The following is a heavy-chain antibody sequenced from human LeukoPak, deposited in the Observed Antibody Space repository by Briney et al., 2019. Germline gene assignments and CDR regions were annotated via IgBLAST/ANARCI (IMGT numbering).Heavy chain of an antibody. J-gene: IGHJ5*02. CDR2: ISAYNGNT. D-gene: IGHD6-6*01. CDR1: GYTFTSYG. V-gene: IGHV1-18*01. Sequence: ASVKVSCKASGYTFTSYGISWVRQAPGQGLEWMGWISAYNGNTNYAQKLQGRVAMTTDTSTSTAHMELRSLRSDDTAVYYCAREGYSSSSWFDPWGQGTLVTVSS. CDR3: AREGYSSSSWFDP.